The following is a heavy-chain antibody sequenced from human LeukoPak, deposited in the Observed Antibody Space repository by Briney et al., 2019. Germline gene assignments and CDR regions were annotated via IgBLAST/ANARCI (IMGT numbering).Heavy chain of an antibody. Sequence: GESLKLSWKGSGYSFATHWIGWVRQMPGKGLEWMGITYPGDSDTRYSPSFQGQVTISADKSISTAYLQCGSLKASDTATHYCARGGRGSCTSTRCYTHYMAVWGKGTTVTVSS. CDR2: TYPGDSDT. D-gene: IGHD2-2*01. CDR1: GYSFATHW. CDR3: ARGGRGSCTSTRCYTHYMAV. V-gene: IGHV5-51*01. J-gene: IGHJ6*03.